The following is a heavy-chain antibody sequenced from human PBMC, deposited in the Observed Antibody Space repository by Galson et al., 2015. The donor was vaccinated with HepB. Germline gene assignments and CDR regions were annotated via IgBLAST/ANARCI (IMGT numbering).Heavy chain of an antibody. J-gene: IGHJ6*02. Sequence: SLRLSCAASGFTVSSNYMSWVRQAPGKGLEWVSVIYSGGSTYYADSVKGRFSISRDNSKNTLYLQMNSLRAEDTAVYYCARDTGIQLWLYGMDVWGQGTTVTVSS. CDR3: ARDTGIQLWLYGMDV. D-gene: IGHD5-18*01. V-gene: IGHV3-66*02. CDR2: IYSGGST. CDR1: GFTVSSNY.